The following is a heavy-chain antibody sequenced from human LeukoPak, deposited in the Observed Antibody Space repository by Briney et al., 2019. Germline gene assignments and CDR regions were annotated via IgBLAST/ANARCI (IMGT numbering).Heavy chain of an antibody. CDR1: GGSFSGYY. J-gene: IGHJ4*02. Sequence: SETLSLTCAVSGGSFSGYYWSWIRQPPGKGLEWIGEINHSGSTNYNPSLKSRVTISVDTSKNQFSLKLSSVTAADTAVYYCARLWVSGYCSSTSCYRDDYWGQGTLVTVSS. CDR2: INHSGST. D-gene: IGHD2-2*01. CDR3: ARLWVSGYCSSTSCYRDDY. V-gene: IGHV4-34*01.